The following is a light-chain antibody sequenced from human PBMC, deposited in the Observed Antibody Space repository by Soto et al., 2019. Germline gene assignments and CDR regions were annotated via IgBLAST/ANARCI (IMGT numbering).Light chain of an antibody. Sequence: QSALTQPASVSGSPGQSITISCTGTSSDVGGYNYVSWYQQHPGKAPKLMIYEVSNRPSGVSNRFSGSKSGNTASLTISGRQAEDEADYYCSSYTSSSTKAVFGGGTQLTVL. V-gene: IGLV2-14*01. J-gene: IGLJ7*01. CDR1: SSDVGGYNY. CDR2: EVS. CDR3: SSYTSSSTKAV.